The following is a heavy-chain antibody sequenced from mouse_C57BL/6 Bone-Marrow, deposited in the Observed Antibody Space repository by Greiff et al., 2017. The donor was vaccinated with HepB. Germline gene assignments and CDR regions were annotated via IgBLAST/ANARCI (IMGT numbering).Heavy chain of an antibody. CDR2: IRLKSDNYAT. D-gene: IGHD1-3*01. V-gene: IGHV6-3*01. Sequence: EVKVEESGGGLVQPGGSMKLSCVASGFTFSNYWMNWVRQSPEKGLEWVAQIRLKSDNYATLYAESVKGRFTISRDDSKSSVYLQMNNLRAEDTGIYYCTELDYWGQGTTLTVSS. J-gene: IGHJ2*01. CDR1: GFTFSNYW. CDR3: TELDY.